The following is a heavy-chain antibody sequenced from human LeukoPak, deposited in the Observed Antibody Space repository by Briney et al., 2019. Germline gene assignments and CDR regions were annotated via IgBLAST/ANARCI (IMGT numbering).Heavy chain of an antibody. CDR2: IKQDGSEK. CDR1: GFTFSSYW. D-gene: IGHD1-26*01. V-gene: IGHV3-7*01. J-gene: IGHJ4*02. CDR3: ARDLIHSGSSALDY. Sequence: GGSLRLSCAASGFTFSSYWMSWVRQAPGKGLEWVANIKQDGSEKYYVDSVKGRFTISRDNAKNSLYLQMNNLRAEDTAVYYCARDLIHSGSSALDYWGQGTLVTVSS.